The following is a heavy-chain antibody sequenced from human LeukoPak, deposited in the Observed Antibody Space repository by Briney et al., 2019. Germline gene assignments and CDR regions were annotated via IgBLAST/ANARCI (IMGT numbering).Heavy chain of an antibody. CDR1: GFTFSNHW. Sequence: GGSLRLSCTASGFTFSNHWMSWVRQAPGKGLEWVANMKQDGREKYYVDSVKGRFTISRDNAKNSLSLQMNSLGAEDTAVYYCARGRDSSSSYPGYWGQGTLVTVSS. V-gene: IGHV3-7*04. J-gene: IGHJ4*02. CDR2: MKQDGREK. CDR3: ARGRDSSSSYPGY. D-gene: IGHD6-6*01.